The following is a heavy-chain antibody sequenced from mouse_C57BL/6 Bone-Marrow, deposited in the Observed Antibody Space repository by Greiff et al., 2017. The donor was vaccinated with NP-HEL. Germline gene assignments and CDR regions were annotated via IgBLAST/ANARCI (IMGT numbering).Heavy chain of an antibody. CDR1: GYSITSGYD. Sequence: EVQLQQSGPGMVKPSQSLSLTCTVTGYSITSGYDWHWIRHFPGNKLEWMGYISYSGSTNYNPSLKSRISITHDTSKNHFFLKLNSVTTEDTATYYCARGIYYGNGYYAMDYWGQGTSVTVSS. CDR3: ARGIYYGNGYYAMDY. D-gene: IGHD2-1*01. CDR2: ISYSGST. J-gene: IGHJ4*01. V-gene: IGHV3-1*01.